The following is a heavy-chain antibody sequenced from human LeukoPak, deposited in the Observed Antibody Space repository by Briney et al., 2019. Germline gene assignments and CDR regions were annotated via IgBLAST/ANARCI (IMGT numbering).Heavy chain of an antibody. V-gene: IGHV3-23*01. Sequence: GGSLRLSCAASGFTFSSYAMSWVRQAPGKGLEWVSAISGSGGSTYYADSVKGRFTISRDNSKNTLYLQMNSLGAEDTAVYYCAKGSSDIVLMVYATYNWFDPWGQGTLVTVSS. CDR1: GFTFSSYA. CDR2: ISGSGGST. J-gene: IGHJ5*02. D-gene: IGHD2-8*01. CDR3: AKGSSDIVLMVYATYNWFDP.